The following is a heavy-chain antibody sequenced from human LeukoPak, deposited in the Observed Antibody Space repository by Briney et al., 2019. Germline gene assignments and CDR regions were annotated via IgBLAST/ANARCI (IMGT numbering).Heavy chain of an antibody. CDR2: INHSGST. J-gene: IGHJ4*02. CDR1: GGSISSSSYY. CDR3: ARGTDYYDSSGYYF. V-gene: IGHV4-39*07. D-gene: IGHD3-22*01. Sequence: SETLSLTCTVSGGSISSSSYYWSWIRQPPGKGLEWIGEINHSGSTNYNPSLKSRVTISVDTSKNQFSLKLSSVTAADTAVYYCARGTDYYDSSGYYFWGQGTLVTVSS.